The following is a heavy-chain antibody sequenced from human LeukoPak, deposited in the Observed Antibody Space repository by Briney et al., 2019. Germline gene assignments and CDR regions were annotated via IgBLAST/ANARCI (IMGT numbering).Heavy chain of an antibody. Sequence: SETLSLTCTVSGGSIRSYYWSWIRQPPGKGLEWIGYLYYTGSTNYNPSLKSRVTISEDTSKNQFSLKLSSVTAADTAVYYCARTIGGGNYYYYYYMDVWGKGTTVTVSS. CDR3: ARTIGGGNYYYYYYMDV. J-gene: IGHJ6*03. D-gene: IGHD3-16*01. CDR2: LYYTGST. CDR1: GGSIRSYY. V-gene: IGHV4-59*01.